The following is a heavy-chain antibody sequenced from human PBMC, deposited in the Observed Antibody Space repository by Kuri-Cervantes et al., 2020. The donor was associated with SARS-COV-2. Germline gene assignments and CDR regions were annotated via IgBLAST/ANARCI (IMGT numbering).Heavy chain of an antibody. V-gene: IGHV3-30*03. CDR3: AIDRVGGQDF. CDR2: ISHDGKNK. Sequence: SLKISCAASGFNFSRSDMHWVRQAPGKGLEWVAVISHDGKNKKCIDSGKGRSTISRDNFQNTLYLHMRSLRSDATAMYYCAIDRVGGQDFWGQGTLVTVSS. CDR1: GFNFSRSD. D-gene: IGHD2-15*01. J-gene: IGHJ4*02.